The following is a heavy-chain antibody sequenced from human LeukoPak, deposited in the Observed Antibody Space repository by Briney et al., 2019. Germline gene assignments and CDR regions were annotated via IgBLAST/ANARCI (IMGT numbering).Heavy chain of an antibody. Sequence: SETLSLTCTVSGGSISSSSYYWGWIRQPPGKGLEWIGSIYYSGSTYYNPSLKSRVTISVDTSKNQFSLKLSSVTAADTAVYYSARFEEQLADYWGQGTLVTVSS. D-gene: IGHD6-6*01. CDR2: IYYSGST. CDR1: GGSISSSSYY. CDR3: ARFEEQLADY. J-gene: IGHJ4*02. V-gene: IGHV4-39*01.